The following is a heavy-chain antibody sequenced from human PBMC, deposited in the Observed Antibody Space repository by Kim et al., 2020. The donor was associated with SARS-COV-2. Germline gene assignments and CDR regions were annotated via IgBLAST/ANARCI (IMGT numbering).Heavy chain of an antibody. V-gene: IGHV3-23*01. D-gene: IGHD3-10*01. J-gene: IGHJ4*02. CDR1: GFTFSSYA. CDR3: AKERLYYYGSGSYPVK. Sequence: GVSLRLSCAASGFTFSSYAMSWVRQAPGKGLEWVSAISGSGGSTYYADSVKGRFTISRDNSKNTLYLQMISLRAEDTAVYYCAKERLYYYGSGSYPVKWGQGTLVTVSS. CDR2: ISGSGGST.